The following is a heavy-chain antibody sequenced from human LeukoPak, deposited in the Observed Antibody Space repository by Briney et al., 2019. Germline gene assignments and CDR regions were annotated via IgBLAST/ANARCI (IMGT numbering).Heavy chain of an antibody. D-gene: IGHD6-13*01. CDR1: GFTFSSYS. CDR2: ISPRSNYI. Sequence: GGSLRLSCGASGFTFSSYSMNWVRQAPGKGLEWVSYISPRSNYIHYADSVKGRFNISRDNAKNSLYLHMNSLRDEDTAVYYCARAAYSSSPDYWGQGTLVTVSS. CDR3: ARAAYSSSPDY. J-gene: IGHJ4*02. V-gene: IGHV3-48*02.